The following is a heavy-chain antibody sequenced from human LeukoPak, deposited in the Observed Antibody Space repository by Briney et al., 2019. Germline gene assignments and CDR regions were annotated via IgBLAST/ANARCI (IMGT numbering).Heavy chain of an antibody. CDR2: IWYDGSNK. D-gene: IGHD3-10*01. CDR1: GFTFSSYG. CDR3: ARDKRRSDYYGSGSYYPDAFDI. V-gene: IGHV3-33*01. J-gene: IGHJ3*02. Sequence: PGGSLRLSCAASGFTFSSYGMHWVRQAPGKGLEWVAVIWYDGSNKYYADSVKGRFTISRDNSKNTLYLQMNSLRAEDTAVYYCARDKRRSDYYGSGSYYPDAFDIWGQGTMVTVSS.